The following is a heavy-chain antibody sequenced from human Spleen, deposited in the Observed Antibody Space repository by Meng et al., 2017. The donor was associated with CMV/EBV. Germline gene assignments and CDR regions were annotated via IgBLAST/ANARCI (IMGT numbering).Heavy chain of an antibody. J-gene: IGHJ5*02. CDR3: ARGVRGRWLRFDP. CDR2: ISHSGNT. V-gene: IGHV4-34*01. Sequence: CAGYGGSFSDYYWNWIRQPPGKGLEWIGEISHSGNTNYNPSLKSRITISVDASKNEFSLKLNSVTTADTAVYYCARGVRGRWLRFDPWGQGTLVTVSS. D-gene: IGHD1-26*01. CDR1: GGSFSDYY.